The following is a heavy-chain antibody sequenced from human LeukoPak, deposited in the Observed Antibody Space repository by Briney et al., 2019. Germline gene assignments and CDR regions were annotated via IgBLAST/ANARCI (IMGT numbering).Heavy chain of an antibody. CDR2: INTNNGAT. J-gene: IGHJ5*02. CDR3: ARERVAFDP. CDR1: GYTFTAYY. V-gene: IGHV1-2*02. Sequence: ASVKVSCKASGYTFTAYYMHWVRQAPGQGPEWMGWINTNNGATNYAQKFQGRVTMTRDTSISTAYMELSRLRSDDTAVYYCARERVAFDPWGQGTLVTVSS.